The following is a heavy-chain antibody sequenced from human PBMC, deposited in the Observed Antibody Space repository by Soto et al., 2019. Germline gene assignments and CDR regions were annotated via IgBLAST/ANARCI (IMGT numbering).Heavy chain of an antibody. J-gene: IGHJ4*02. CDR3: AREMTSGFSSGCYSYF. D-gene: IGHD4-4*01. CDR2: NSGRGGHE. CDR1: GFILEDYY. Sequence: QVQLLVSGGGLVKAGGSLRLSCATSGFILEDYYMTWVRQAPGKGLEWVAYNSGRGGHEQFAASVKGRFTLSRDSATSALYLQMTGLKGEDTGMYFCAREMTSGFSSGCYSYFWGQGSLVTVSS. V-gene: IGHV3-11*01.